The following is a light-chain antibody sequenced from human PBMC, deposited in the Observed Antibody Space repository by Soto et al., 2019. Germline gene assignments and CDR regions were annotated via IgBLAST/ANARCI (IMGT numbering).Light chain of an antibody. Sequence: EFVLTQSPATLSLSPGERATLSCRASQSVSNYLAWYQHRPGQAPRLLIFGASSRATGIPDRFSGTGSGTDFTLTISRLEPEDFAVYYCQQYGNSPWTFGQGTKVDI. CDR1: QSVSNY. CDR2: GAS. J-gene: IGKJ1*01. V-gene: IGKV3-20*01. CDR3: QQYGNSPWT.